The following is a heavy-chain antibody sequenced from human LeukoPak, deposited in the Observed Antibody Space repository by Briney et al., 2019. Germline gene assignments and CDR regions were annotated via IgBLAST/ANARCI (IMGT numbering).Heavy chain of an antibody. V-gene: IGHV3-21*01. D-gene: IGHD5-12*01. CDR1: GFTFSSYS. CDR3: ARDPPGSGSLPHFEY. CDR2: ISGSLTHI. Sequence: GGSLRLSCVASGFTFSSYSVIWIRQAPEKGLEWVSSISGSLTHIYYADSLKGRFTVSRDNAKNSLYLQMNTLRAEDTAVYYCARDPPGSGSLPHFEYWGQGTVVTVSS. J-gene: IGHJ4*02.